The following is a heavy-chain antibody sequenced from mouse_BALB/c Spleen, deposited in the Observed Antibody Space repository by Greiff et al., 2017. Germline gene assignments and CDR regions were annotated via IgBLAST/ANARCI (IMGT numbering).Heavy chain of an antibody. CDR2: ISNLAYSI. D-gene: IGHD1-3*01. CDR1: GFTFSDYG. Sequence: DVMLVESGGGLVQPGGSRKLSCAASGFTFSDYGMAWVRQAPGKGPEWVAFISNLAYSIYYADTVTGRFTISRENAKNTLYLEMSSLRSEDTAMYYCARSGNRAMDYWGQGTSVTVSS. J-gene: IGHJ4*01. V-gene: IGHV5-15*02. CDR3: ARSGNRAMDY.